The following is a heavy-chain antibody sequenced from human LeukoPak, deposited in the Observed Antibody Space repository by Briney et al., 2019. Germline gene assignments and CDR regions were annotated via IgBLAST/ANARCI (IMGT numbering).Heavy chain of an antibody. V-gene: IGHV3-21*01. D-gene: IGHD5-18*01. CDR1: GFTFSSYS. CDR2: ISSSSSYI. J-gene: IGHJ4*02. CDR3: ARSGGYSYGYTEN. Sequence: GGSLRLSCAASGFTFSSYSMNWVRQAQGKGLEWVSSISSSSSYIYYADSVKGRFTISRDNAKNSLYLQMNSLRAEDTAVYYCARSGGYSYGYTENWGQGTLVTVSS.